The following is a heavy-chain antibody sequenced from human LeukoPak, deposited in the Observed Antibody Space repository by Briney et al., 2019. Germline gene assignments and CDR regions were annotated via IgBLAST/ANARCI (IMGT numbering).Heavy chain of an antibody. CDR2: IYYSGST. V-gene: IGHV4-59*01. J-gene: IGHJ4*02. Sequence: PSETLSLTCTVSGGSISSYYWSWIRQPPGKGLEWIGYIYYSGSTNYNPSLKSRVTISVDTSKNQFSLKLSSVTAADTAVYYCARGTSDYDFWNFDYWGQGTLVTVSS. CDR1: GGSISSYY. CDR3: ARGTSDYDFWNFDY. D-gene: IGHD3-3*01.